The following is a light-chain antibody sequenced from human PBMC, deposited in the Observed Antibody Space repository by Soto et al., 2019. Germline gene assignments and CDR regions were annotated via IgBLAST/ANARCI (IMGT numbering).Light chain of an antibody. Sequence: DIVMTQSPLSLPVTPGEPASISCRSSQSLLHSNGYNYLDWYLQKPGQSPQPLIYLGSNRASGVPDRFSGSGSGTDFTLKISRVEAEDVGVYYCMKALQTPPITFGQGTRLEIK. V-gene: IGKV2-28*01. CDR1: QSLLHSNGYNY. J-gene: IGKJ5*01. CDR3: MKALQTPPIT. CDR2: LGS.